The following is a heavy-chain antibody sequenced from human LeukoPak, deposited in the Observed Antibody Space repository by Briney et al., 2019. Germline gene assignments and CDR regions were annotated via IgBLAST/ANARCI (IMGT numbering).Heavy chain of an antibody. CDR2: MNPNSGNT. D-gene: IGHD6-13*01. CDR1: GYTLTSYD. Sequence: ASVKVSCKASGYTLTSYDINWVRQATGQGLEWMGWMNPNSGNTGYAQKFQGRVTMTRNTSISTAYMELSSLRSEDTAVYYCARGGSYIAAAGNLFDYWGQGTLVTVSS. J-gene: IGHJ4*02. V-gene: IGHV1-8*01. CDR3: ARGGSYIAAAGNLFDY.